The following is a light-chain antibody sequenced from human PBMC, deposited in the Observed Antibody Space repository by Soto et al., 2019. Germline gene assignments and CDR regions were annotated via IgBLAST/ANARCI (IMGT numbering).Light chain of an antibody. V-gene: IGKV3-20*01. Sequence: EIVLTQSPGTLSLSPGERATLSCRASQSVSSSYLVWYQQNPGQPPRLLIYGASSRATGIPDRFSGSGSGTDFTLTISRLEPEDFAVYYCQQYGGSSYTFGQGTKLEIK. CDR2: GAS. CDR1: QSVSSSY. J-gene: IGKJ2*01. CDR3: QQYGGSSYT.